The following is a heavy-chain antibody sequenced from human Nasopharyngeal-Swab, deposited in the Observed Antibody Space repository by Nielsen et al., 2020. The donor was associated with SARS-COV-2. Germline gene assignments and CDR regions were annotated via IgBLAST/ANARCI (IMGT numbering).Heavy chain of an antibody. CDR3: ARDSSSAYDFWSGYYAPNDYYYYYGMDV. V-gene: IGHV3-21*01. D-gene: IGHD3-3*01. CDR1: GFTFSSYS. J-gene: IGHJ6*02. CDR2: ISSSSSYI. Sequence: GRSLRLSCAASGFTFSSYSMNWVRQAPGKGLEWVSSISSSSSYIYYADSVKGRFTISGDNAKNSLYLQMNSLRAEDTAVYYCARDSSSAYDFWSGYYAPNDYYYYYGMDVWGQGTTVTVSS.